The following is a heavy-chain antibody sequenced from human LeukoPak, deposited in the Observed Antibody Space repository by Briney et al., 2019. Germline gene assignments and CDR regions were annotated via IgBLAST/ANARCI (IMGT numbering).Heavy chain of an antibody. Sequence: SQTLSLTCAISGDSVSSNSAAWNWIRQSPSRGLEWLGRTYYRSKWYNDYAVSVKSRITINPDASKNQFSLQLNSVTPEDTAVYYCARETTLLLWFGELSFNWFDPWGQGTLVTVSS. J-gene: IGHJ5*02. CDR1: GDSVSSNSAA. V-gene: IGHV6-1*01. CDR3: ARETTLLLWFGELSFNWFDP. D-gene: IGHD3-10*01. CDR2: TYYRSKWYN.